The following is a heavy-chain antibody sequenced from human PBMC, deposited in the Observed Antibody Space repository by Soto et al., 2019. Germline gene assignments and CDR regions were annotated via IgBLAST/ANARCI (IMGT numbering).Heavy chain of an antibody. CDR3: AKGGIVVVVAALDY. J-gene: IGHJ4*02. CDR2: ISGSGGST. D-gene: IGHD2-15*01. CDR1: GFTFSSYT. Sequence: EVQLLESGGGLVQPGGSLRLSCAASGFTFSSYTMSWVRQAPGKGLEWVSAISGSGGSTYYADSVKGRFTISRDNSKNTLYLQMNSLRAEDTAVYYCAKGGIVVVVAALDYWGQGTLVTVSS. V-gene: IGHV3-23*01.